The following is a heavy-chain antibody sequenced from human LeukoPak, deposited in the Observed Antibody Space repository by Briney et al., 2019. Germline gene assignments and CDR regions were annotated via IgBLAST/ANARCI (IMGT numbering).Heavy chain of an antibody. CDR3: ARAPHTSPTDYYFDF. J-gene: IGHJ4*02. D-gene: IGHD1-14*01. V-gene: IGHV4-39*07. CDR1: GGSITTHNFY. Sequence: PSETLSLTCTVSGGSITTHNFYWGWVRQPPGKGLTWIGGISDDGSPFYNPSLKSRLTISIDTSKNQFSLKLTSVTAADTALYFCARAPHTSPTDYYFDFWGPGTLVTVSS. CDR2: ISDDGSP.